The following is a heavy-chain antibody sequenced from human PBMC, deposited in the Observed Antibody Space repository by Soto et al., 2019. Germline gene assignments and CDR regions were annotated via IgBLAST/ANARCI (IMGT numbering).Heavy chain of an antibody. D-gene: IGHD2-2*01. CDR2: IIPILGTP. CDR1: GGTFSSYA. CDR3: ARESSSPNYYFYGMDV. V-gene: IGHV1-69*01. J-gene: IGHJ6*02. Sequence: QVQLVQSGAEVKKPGSSVKVSCRASGGTFSSYAVSWMRHAPGQGLEWMGVIIPILGTPKYAPKFQGRVTITADEYTTTAYMELSSLRPDDTAVYYCARESSSPNYYFYGMDVWGHGTTVIVSS.